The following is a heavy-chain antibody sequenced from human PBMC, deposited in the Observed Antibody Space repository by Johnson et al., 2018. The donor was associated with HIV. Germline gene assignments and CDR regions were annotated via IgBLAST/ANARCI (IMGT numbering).Heavy chain of an antibody. CDR3: ARDRHGSGRPNAFDL. D-gene: IGHD3-10*01. J-gene: IGHJ3*01. CDR1: GFTFSSYA. V-gene: IGHV3-30*14. Sequence: QVQLVESGGGVVQPGRSLRLSCAASGFTFSSYAMHWVRQAPGKGLEWVAVISYDGSNKYYADSVKGRFIISRDNSKSTLYLQMNSPSPEDTGVYHCARDRHGSGRPNAFDLWGRGTKVTV. CDR2: ISYDGSNK.